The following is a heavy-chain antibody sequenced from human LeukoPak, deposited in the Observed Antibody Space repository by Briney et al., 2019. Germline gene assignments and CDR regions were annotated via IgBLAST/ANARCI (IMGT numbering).Heavy chain of an antibody. CDR3: AKDRQQLVFLYYYYYMDV. CDR2: IRSDGSNR. J-gene: IGHJ6*03. V-gene: IGHV3-30*02. D-gene: IGHD6-13*01. CDR1: GFTFSSNG. Sequence: PGGSLRLSCAASGFTFSSNGLNWVRQAQGNGLDWVAFIRSDGSNRYYADSVKGRFTISRDNSKNTLYLQMNSMRAEDTAVYYCAKDRQQLVFLYYYYYMDVWGKGTTVTVSS.